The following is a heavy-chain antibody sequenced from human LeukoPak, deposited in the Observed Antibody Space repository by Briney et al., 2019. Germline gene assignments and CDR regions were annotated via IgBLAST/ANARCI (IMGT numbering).Heavy chain of an antibody. J-gene: IGHJ3*02. CDR3: ARDPGGLRFDAFDI. Sequence: SETLSLTCTVSGGSISSYYWSWIRQPPGKGLEWIGYIYYSGSTNYNPSLKSRVTISVDTSKNQFSLKLSSVTAADTAVYYCARDPGGLRFDAFDIWGQGTMVTVSS. V-gene: IGHV4-59*01. CDR1: GGSISSYY. CDR2: IYYSGST. D-gene: IGHD3-16*01.